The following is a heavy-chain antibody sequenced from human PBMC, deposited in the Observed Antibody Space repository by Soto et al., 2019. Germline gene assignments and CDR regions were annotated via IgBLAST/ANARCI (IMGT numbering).Heavy chain of an antibody. D-gene: IGHD3-9*01. Sequence: SVKVSCKASGGTFSSYAISWVRQAPGQGLEWMGGIIPIFGTANYAQKFQGRVTITADESTSTAYMELSSLRSEDTAVYYCARGRTYYDIWTGAYYDYGMDVWGQGTTVTVSS. J-gene: IGHJ6*02. CDR2: IIPIFGTA. CDR3: ARGRTYYDIWTGAYYDYGMDV. CDR1: GGTFSSYA. V-gene: IGHV1-69*13.